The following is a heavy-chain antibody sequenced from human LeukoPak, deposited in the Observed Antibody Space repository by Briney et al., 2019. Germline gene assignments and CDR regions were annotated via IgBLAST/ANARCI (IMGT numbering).Heavy chain of an antibody. CDR3: ARGGGRGYRPY. D-gene: IGHD5-18*01. CDR2: ISSSGSTI. CDR1: GFTFSSYS. J-gene: IGHJ4*02. Sequence: GGSLRLSCAASGFTFSSYSMNWVRQAPGKGLEWVSYISSSGSTIYYADSVKGRFTISRDNAKNSLYLQMNSLRAEDTAVYYCARGGGRGYRPYWGQGTLVTVSS. V-gene: IGHV3-48*04.